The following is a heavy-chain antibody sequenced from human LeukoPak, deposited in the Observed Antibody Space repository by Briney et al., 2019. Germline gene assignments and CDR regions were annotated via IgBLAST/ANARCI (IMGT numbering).Heavy chain of an antibody. CDR3: ARDLMSHTVGYFDY. D-gene: IGHD4-23*01. CDR2: IHNSGST. CDR1: GDSISSFY. Sequence: SETLSLTCTVSGDSISSFYWSWIRRPPGKGLEWIGYIHNSGSTRYTPSLNSRVTISVDTSKNQFSLKLSSVTAADTAVYYCARDLMSHTVGYFDYWGQETLVTVSS. V-gene: IGHV4-59*01. J-gene: IGHJ4*02.